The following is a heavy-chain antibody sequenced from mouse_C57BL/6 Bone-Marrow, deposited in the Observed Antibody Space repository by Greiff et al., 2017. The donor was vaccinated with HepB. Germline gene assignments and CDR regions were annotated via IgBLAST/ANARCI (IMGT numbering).Heavy chain of an antibody. Sequence: QVQLKQPGAELVKPGASVKLSCKASGYTFTSYWMHWVKQRPGQGLEWIGMIHPNSGSTNYNEKFKSKATLTVDKSSSTAYMQLSSLTSEDSAVYYCATSITTVVAYYFDYWGQGTTLTVSS. CDR3: ATSITTVVAYYFDY. J-gene: IGHJ2*01. D-gene: IGHD1-1*01. CDR1: GYTFTSYW. V-gene: IGHV1-64*01. CDR2: IHPNSGST.